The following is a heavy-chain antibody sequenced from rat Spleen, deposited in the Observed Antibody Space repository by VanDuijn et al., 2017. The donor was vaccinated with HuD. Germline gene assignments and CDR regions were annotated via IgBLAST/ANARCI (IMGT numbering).Heavy chain of an antibody. CDR1: GFTFSDHA. D-gene: IGHD4-6*01. J-gene: IGHJ2*01. CDR2: IKFEDFTP. CDR3: ARGTYFRH. V-gene: IGHV5-22*01. Sequence: EVQLVESGGRLVQPGNSLKLSCAASGFTFSDHAMAWVRQFPKKGLEWVASIKFEDFTPYYGDSVMGRFTISRDDGERTLYLQMNSLRSEDTATYYCARGTYFRHWGQGVMVTVSS.